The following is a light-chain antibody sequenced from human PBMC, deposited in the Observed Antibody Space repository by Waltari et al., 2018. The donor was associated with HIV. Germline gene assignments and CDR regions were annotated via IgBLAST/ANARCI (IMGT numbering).Light chain of an antibody. CDR1: QSVSSN. CDR3: QQYSNWLTYT. J-gene: IGKJ2*01. Sequence: EIVMTQSPDTLSVSPGERATLSCRASQSVSSNLAWYQQKPGQAPRLLMYGASTRATGIPARCSGSGSGTEFTLTISGLQSEDFAVYYCQQYSNWLTYTFGQGTKLEIK. V-gene: IGKV3-15*01. CDR2: GAS.